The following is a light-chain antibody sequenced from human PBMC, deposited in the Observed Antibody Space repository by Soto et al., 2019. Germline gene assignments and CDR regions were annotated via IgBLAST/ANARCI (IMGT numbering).Light chain of an antibody. V-gene: IGKV1-39*01. J-gene: IGKJ2*01. CDR3: QQRYSTPS. Sequence: DLQMTQSPSSLSASAGDRVTITCRASQSISSYLNWYQQKPGKAPKLLIYAAFSLQSGVPSRFSGSGSGTDFTLTISSLQREDSATYYCQQRYSTPSFGQGTKLEIK. CDR1: QSISSY. CDR2: AAF.